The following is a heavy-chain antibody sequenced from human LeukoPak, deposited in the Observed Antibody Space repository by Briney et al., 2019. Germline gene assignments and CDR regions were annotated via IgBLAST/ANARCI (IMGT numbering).Heavy chain of an antibody. D-gene: IGHD5-24*01. J-gene: IGHJ4*02. V-gene: IGHV4-59*01. CDR1: GGSIRSNY. Sequence: SETLSLTCTVSGGSIRSNYWSWIRQPPGKGLEWIGYIYYSGSTNYNPSLKSRVTISVDTSKNQFSLKLSSVTAADTAVYYCARGRDGYNPSTFDYWGQGTLVTVPS. CDR2: IYYSGST. CDR3: ARGRDGYNPSTFDY.